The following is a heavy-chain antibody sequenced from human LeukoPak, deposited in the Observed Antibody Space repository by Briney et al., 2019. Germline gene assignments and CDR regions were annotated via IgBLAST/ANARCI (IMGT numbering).Heavy chain of an antibody. Sequence: PGGSLRLSCAASGFSVSSNFMSWVRQAPGKGLEWVSAISGSGGSTYYADSVKGRFTISRDNSKNTLYLQMNSLRAEDTAVYYCAKDQGSGWYDGFDYWGQGTLVTVSS. J-gene: IGHJ4*02. V-gene: IGHV3-23*01. CDR2: ISGSGGST. CDR3: AKDQGSGWYDGFDY. CDR1: GFSVSSNF. D-gene: IGHD6-19*01.